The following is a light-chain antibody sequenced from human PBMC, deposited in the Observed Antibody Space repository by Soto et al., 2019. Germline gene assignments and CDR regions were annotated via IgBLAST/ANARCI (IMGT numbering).Light chain of an antibody. V-gene: IGKV1-5*01. CDR3: QHYNSYPWT. Sequence: DIQMTQSPSTLSASIGDRVTITCRASQTINNWLAWYQQKPGKAPNLLIYHASNLETGVPSRFSGSAFGTEFTLTISSLQPDDFATYYCQHYNSYPWTFGKENKVEIK. CDR2: HAS. J-gene: IGKJ1*01. CDR1: QTINNW.